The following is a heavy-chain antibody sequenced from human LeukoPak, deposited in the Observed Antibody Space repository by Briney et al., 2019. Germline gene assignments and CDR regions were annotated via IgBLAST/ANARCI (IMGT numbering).Heavy chain of an antibody. Sequence: GGSLRLSCAASGFTFSNYAMSWVRQAPGKGLKWVSAISGSDHSTYYADSVKGRFTISRDNSKNTLYLQMNSLRAEDTAVYYCADAIVGAPADYWGQGTLVTVSS. V-gene: IGHV3-23*01. CDR1: GFTFSNYA. CDR3: ADAIVGAPADY. CDR2: ISGSDHST. J-gene: IGHJ4*02. D-gene: IGHD1-26*01.